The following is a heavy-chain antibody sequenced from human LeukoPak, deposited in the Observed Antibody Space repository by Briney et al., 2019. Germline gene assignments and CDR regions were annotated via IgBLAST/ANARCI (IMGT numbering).Heavy chain of an antibody. CDR1: GGSISSDY. J-gene: IGHJ4*02. CDR2: IYHSGST. V-gene: IGHV4-59*08. Sequence: SETLSLTCTVAGGSISSDYWSWVRQPPGKGLEWIGYIYHSGSTYYNPSLKSRVTISVDTSKNQFSLKLSSVTAADTAVYYCARHLYSNYCFDYWGQGTLVTVSS. CDR3: ARHLYSNYCFDY. D-gene: IGHD4-11*01.